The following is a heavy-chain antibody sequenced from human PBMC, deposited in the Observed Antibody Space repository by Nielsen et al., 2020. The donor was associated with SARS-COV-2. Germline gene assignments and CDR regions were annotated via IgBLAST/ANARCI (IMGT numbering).Heavy chain of an antibody. V-gene: IGHV3-74*01. CDR3: AKWRESIHFDY. J-gene: IGHJ4*02. D-gene: IGHD1-26*01. CDR1: GFTFSSYW. CDR2: INSDGSST. Sequence: GESLKISCAASGFTFSSYWMHWVRQAPGKGLVWVSRINSDGSSTSYADSVKGRFTISRDNAKNTLYLQMNSLRAEDTAVYYCAKWRESIHFDYWGQGTLVTVSS.